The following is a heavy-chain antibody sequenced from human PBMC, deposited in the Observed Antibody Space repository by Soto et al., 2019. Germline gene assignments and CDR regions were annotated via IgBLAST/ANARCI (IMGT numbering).Heavy chain of an antibody. D-gene: IGHD1-1*01. CDR3: ARLNWNSDLPIDFDY. CDR2: IYYSGST. CDR1: GGSISSSSYY. Sequence: SETLSLTCTVSGGSISSSSYYWGWIRQPPGKGLEWIGSIYYSGSTYYNPSLKSRVTISVDTSKTQFSLKLSSVPAADTAVYYSARLNWNSDLPIDFDYWGQGTLVTVSS. J-gene: IGHJ4*02. V-gene: IGHV4-39*01.